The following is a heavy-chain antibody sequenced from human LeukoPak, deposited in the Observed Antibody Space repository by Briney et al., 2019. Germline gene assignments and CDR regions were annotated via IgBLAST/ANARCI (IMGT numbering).Heavy chain of an antibody. V-gene: IGHV4-4*02. D-gene: IGHD1/OR15-1a*01. CDR3: ARQKWEQQGRDYYFNGLDV. CDR2: IYLYGTT. J-gene: IGHJ6*02. CDR1: IGSISSSKW. Sequence: SETLSLTCSVSIGSISSSKWWSWVRQSPVKGLEWIGEIYLYGTTNYNPSFTSRVTMSVDRSRNQFSLKLTSVTAADTAVYYCARQKWEQQGRDYYFNGLDVWGPGTTVVVSS.